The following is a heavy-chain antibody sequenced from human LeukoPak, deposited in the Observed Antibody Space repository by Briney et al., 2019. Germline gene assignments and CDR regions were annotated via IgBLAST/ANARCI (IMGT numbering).Heavy chain of an antibody. V-gene: IGHV3-30*03. CDR2: ISYDGSNK. Sequence: GRSLRLSCAASGFTFSSYGMHWVRQAPGKGLEWVAVISYDGSNKYYADSVKGRFTISRDNSKNTLYLQMNSLRAEDTAVYYCARLSYSSSWYHYYYMDVWGKGTTVTVSS. CDR3: ARLSYSSSWYHYYYMDV. D-gene: IGHD6-13*01. J-gene: IGHJ6*03. CDR1: GFTFSSYG.